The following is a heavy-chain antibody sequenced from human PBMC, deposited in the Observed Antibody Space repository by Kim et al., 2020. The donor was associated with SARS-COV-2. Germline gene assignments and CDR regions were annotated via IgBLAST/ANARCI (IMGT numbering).Heavy chain of an antibody. CDR2: ISGSGGST. CDR3: AKGLVVPAPDYYYYGMDV. V-gene: IGHV3-23*01. J-gene: IGHJ6*02. Sequence: GGSLRLSCAASGFTFSSYAMSWVRQAPGKGLEWVSAISGSGGSTYYADSVKGRFTISRDNSKNTLYLQMNSLRAEDTAVYYCAKGLVVPAPDYYYYGMDVWGQGTTVTVSS. D-gene: IGHD2-2*01. CDR1: GFTFSSYA.